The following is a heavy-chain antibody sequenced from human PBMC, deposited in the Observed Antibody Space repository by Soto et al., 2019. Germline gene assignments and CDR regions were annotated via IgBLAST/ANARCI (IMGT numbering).Heavy chain of an antibody. V-gene: IGHV1-8*01. J-gene: IGHJ4*02. D-gene: IGHD4-4*01. CDR1: GYTFTSYD. Sequence: QVQLVQSGAEVKKPGASVKVSCKASGYTFTSYDIHWVRQATGQGLEWMGWMNPNRGNTGYAQKFQGRVTMTRNTSISTAYMELSSLRSEDTAVYYCALANDYSNYVFDYWGQGTLVTVSS. CDR2: MNPNRGNT. CDR3: ALANDYSNYVFDY.